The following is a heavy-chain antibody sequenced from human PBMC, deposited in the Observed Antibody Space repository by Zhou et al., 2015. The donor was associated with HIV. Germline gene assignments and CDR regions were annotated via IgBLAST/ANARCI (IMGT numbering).Heavy chain of an antibody. J-gene: IGHJ1*01. CDR3: TAGPPFYDRAAYFQT. CDR1: GLNVGNIV. V-gene: IGHV1-69*12. CDR2: RSLSPMQ. Sequence: GQLTQSGSEAKRPGSSITVACDTSGLNVGNIVVSWVRQAPGQGLQSVGGRRSLSPMQHIMLQDFGDRLTIFVDGTKETVHMQLRRLRSDDTAIYYCTAGPPFYDRAAYFQTWGQGTLVVVS. D-gene: IGHD2/OR15-2a*01.